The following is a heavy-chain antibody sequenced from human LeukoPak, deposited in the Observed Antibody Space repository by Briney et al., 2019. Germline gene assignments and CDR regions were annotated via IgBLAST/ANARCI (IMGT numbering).Heavy chain of an antibody. D-gene: IGHD2-15*01. CDR3: ATARGYFCSGGSCYRPSSIDY. Sequence: SETLSLTCAVYGGSFSGYYWSWIRQPPGKGLEWIGEINHSGSTNYNPSLKSRVTISVDTSKNQFSLKLSSVTAADTAVHYCATARGYFCSGGSCYRPSSIDYWGQGTLVTVSS. V-gene: IGHV4-34*01. CDR2: INHSGST. J-gene: IGHJ4*02. CDR1: GGSFSGYY.